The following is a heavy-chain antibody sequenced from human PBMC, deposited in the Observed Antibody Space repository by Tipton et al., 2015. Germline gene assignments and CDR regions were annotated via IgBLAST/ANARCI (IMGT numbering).Heavy chain of an antibody. CDR3: ARVDYGDYVHYFDY. V-gene: IGHV4-39*07. D-gene: IGHD4-17*01. J-gene: IGHJ4*02. Sequence: TLSLTCTISGGSISSSSYYWAWIRQPPGKGLEWIGSLYFSGSTYYNPSLKSRVTISVDTSKNQFSLKLSSVTAADTAVYYCARVDYGDYVHYFDYWGQGTLVPVSS. CDR2: LYFSGST. CDR1: GGSISSSSYY.